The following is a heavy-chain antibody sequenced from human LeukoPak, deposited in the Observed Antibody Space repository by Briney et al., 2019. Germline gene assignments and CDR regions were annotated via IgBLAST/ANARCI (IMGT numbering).Heavy chain of an antibody. CDR1: GGSFSGYY. J-gene: IGHJ6*03. V-gene: IGHV4-34*01. CDR3: AKGYSSPAPYYYYYMDV. Sequence: KPSETLSLTCAVYGGSFSGYYWSWIRQPPGKGLEWIGEINHSGSTNYNPSLKSRVTISVDTSKNQFSLKLSSVTAADTAVYYCAKGYSSPAPYYYYYMDVWGKGTTVTVSS. D-gene: IGHD6-13*01. CDR2: INHSGST.